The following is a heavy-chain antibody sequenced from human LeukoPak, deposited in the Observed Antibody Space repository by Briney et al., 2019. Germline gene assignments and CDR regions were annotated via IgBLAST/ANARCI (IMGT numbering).Heavy chain of an antibody. CDR1: GYTFTDYY. V-gene: IGHV1-2*02. Sequence: ASVKVSCKASGYTFTDYYIHWVRQAPGQGLEWMGWINPNRGRTNYAQKFPGRGTMTRDTSISTAYMELRRLRSDDTAVYYCARDPHSSSWYYAMDVWGQGTTVTVSS. CDR3: ARDPHSSSWYYAMDV. J-gene: IGHJ6*02. D-gene: IGHD6-13*01. CDR2: INPNRGRT.